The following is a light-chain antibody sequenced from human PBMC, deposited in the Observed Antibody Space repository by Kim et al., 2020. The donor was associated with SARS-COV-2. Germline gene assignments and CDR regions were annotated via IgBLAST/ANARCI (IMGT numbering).Light chain of an antibody. CDR3: QQYSSSPAT. J-gene: IGKJ1*01. CDR2: GAS. V-gene: IGKV3-20*01. Sequence: SATPSCRASLSVSSSSLAWYQQRPGQDPRPLIYGASSRATGIPDRFSGSGSGTDFTLTITRLEPEDFAVYYCQQYSSSPATFGQGTKVDIK. CDR1: LSVSSSS.